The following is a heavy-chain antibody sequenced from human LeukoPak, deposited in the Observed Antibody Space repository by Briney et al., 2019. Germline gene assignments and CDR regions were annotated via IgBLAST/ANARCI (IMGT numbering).Heavy chain of an antibody. J-gene: IGHJ4*02. CDR1: RFTVSSNY. V-gene: IGHV3-53*01. D-gene: IGHD2-2*01. CDR2: IHSGGST. CDR3: AKDPYGTRYFDY. Sequence: GGSLRLSCAASRFTVSSNYMSWVRQAPGKGMEWVSAIHSGGSTYYADSVKGRFIISRDNAKNTVYLQMNSLRAEDTAVYYCAKDPYGTRYFDYWGQGTLVTVSS.